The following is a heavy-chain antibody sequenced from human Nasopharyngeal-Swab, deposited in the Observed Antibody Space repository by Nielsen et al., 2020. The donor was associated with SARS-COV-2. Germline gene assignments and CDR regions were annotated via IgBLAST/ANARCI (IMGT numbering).Heavy chain of an antibody. CDR2: VYHSGST. D-gene: IGHD3-9*01. Sequence: GSLRLSCTVSGGSISTYYWSWIRQPPGKGLEWIGYVYHSGSTDYNPSLKSRVTISVDTSKNQFSLKLSSVTAADTAVYYCARYNILTGWGYWGQGTLVTVS. V-gene: IGHV4-59*01. CDR1: GGSISTYY. J-gene: IGHJ4*02. CDR3: ARYNILTGWGY.